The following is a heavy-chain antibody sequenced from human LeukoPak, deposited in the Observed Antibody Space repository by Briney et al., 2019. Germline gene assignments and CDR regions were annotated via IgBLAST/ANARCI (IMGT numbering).Heavy chain of an antibody. CDR1: GFTSSTYW. V-gene: IGHV3-74*01. CDR2: INSDGSHT. Sequence: GGSLRLSCAASGFTSSTYWMHWVRQAPGKGLVWVSRINSDGSHTSYADSVKGRFTISRDNAKKTLYLQMNNLRAEDTAVYYCATGGGGSEYWGQGTLVTVSS. D-gene: IGHD3-16*01. J-gene: IGHJ4*02. CDR3: ATGGGGSEY.